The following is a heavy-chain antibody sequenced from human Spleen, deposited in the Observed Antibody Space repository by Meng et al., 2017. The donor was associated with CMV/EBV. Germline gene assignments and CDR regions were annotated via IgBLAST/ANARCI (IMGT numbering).Heavy chain of an antibody. J-gene: IGHJ4*02. Sequence: ASVKVSCKASGYTFITYYIHWVRQAPGQGLEWMGWINPNSGGTNYAQKFQGRVTMTRDTSISTAYMELSRLRSDDTAVYYCARAAFQYDSSGYKPLLDYWGQGTLVTVSS. CDR3: ARAAFQYDSSGYKPLLDY. CDR1: GYTFITYY. V-gene: IGHV1-2*02. D-gene: IGHD3-22*01. CDR2: INPNSGGT.